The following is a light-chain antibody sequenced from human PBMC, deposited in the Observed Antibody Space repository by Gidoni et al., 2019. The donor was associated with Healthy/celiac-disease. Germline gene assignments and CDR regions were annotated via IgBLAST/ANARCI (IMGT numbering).Light chain of an antibody. CDR2: WAS. CDR1: QSVLYSSNNKHY. Sequence: DIVMTQSPVPLAASLGERATINCKSSQSVLYSSNNKHYLPWSQHKPGQPPKLLIYWASTRESGVPDRFSGSGSGTECTRTISSLQAEDVAVYYWQQYYSTPCSFGQGTKLEIK. J-gene: IGKJ2*04. CDR3: QQYYSTPCS. V-gene: IGKV4-1*01.